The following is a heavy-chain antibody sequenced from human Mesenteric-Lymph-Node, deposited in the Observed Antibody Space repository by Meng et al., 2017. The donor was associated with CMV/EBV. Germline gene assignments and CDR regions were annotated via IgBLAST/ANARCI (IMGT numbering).Heavy chain of an antibody. CDR3: ARGGAYYDFWSGFTSNFDY. Sequence: GRSLKISCAASGFTFSSSSMNWVRQAPGKGLQWVSGISGSGGGTDYADSVKGRFTISRDNAKNTLYLQMNSLRAEDTAVYYCARGGAYYDFWSGFTSNFDYWGQGTLVTVSS. D-gene: IGHD3-3*01. V-gene: IGHV3-21*01. CDR2: ISGSGGGT. CDR1: GFTFSSSS. J-gene: IGHJ4*02.